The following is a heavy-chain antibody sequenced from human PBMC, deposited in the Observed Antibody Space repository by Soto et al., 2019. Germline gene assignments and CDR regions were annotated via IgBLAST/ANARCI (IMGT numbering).Heavy chain of an antibody. V-gene: IGHV4-61*08. CDR2: VYFSGST. CDR1: GDSVSSGDYY. D-gene: IGHD3-16*01. J-gene: IGHJ5*02. CDR3: ARIPVDTYMIYWSDP. Sequence: PSETLSLTCSVSGDSVSSGDYYWSWIRQPPGKGLEWIGHVYFSGSTKYIPSLKSRLTMSVDTAKNQFSLKLNSVTAADTAVCYCARIPVDTYMIYWSDPWGQGTQVTVSS.